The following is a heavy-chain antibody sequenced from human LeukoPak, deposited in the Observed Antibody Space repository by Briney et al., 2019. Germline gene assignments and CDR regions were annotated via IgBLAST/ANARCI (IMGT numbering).Heavy chain of an antibody. V-gene: IGHV3-48*03. J-gene: IGHJ4*02. Sequence: GGSLRLSCAVLGLPFSHYDMNWVRQAPGKGLEWVSSISSGGYTIKYHDSVRGRFIISRDNANNSLYLQMNSLRGDDTASYYCATDSSGFSYWGQGILVAVSS. CDR3: ATDSSGFSY. CDR2: ISSGGYTI. CDR1: GLPFSHYD. D-gene: IGHD3-22*01.